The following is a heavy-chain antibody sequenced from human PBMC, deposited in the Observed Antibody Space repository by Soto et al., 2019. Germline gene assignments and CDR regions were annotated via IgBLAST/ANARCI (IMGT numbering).Heavy chain of an antibody. CDR1: GFTFTSSA. V-gene: IGHV1-58*01. CDR2: IVVGSGNT. D-gene: IGHD3-10*01. J-gene: IGHJ4*02. CDR3: APPSMVRGVIIADY. Sequence: SVKVSCKASGFTFTSSAVQWVRQARGQRLEWIGWIVVGSGNTNYAQKFQERVTITRDMSTSTAYMELSSLRSEDTAVYYCAPPSMVRGVIIADYWGQGTLVTVSS.